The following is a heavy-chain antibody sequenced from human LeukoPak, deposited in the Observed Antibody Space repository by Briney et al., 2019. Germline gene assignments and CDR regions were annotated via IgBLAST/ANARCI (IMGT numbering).Heavy chain of an antibody. CDR2: IHSDGSIT. CDR3: ARDLWNYYDSSGYYYQDY. CDR1: GFTSSSYW. D-gene: IGHD3-22*01. Sequence: GGSLRLSCAASGFTSSSYWMHWVRQAPGKGLVWVSRIHSDGSITSYADSVKGRFTISRDNAKNTLYLQMNSLRAEDTAVYYCARDLWNYYDSSGYYYQDYWGQGTLVTVSS. J-gene: IGHJ4*02. V-gene: IGHV3-74*01.